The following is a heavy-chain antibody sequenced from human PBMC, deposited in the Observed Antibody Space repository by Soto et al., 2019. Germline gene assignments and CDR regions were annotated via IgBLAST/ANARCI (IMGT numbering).Heavy chain of an antibody. CDR3: AHRVLRTVSGLVTTPAIYFEF. Sequence: QITLNESGPTVVRPTETLTLTCRFSGFSLTTSGVGVGWIRQSPGKAPERLALIYWDDDKRDSESLKSRLTITKDTSKIPVVLTVSDLDPTDTATYYCAHRVLRTVSGLVTTPAIYFEFWGQGTPVAVSS. D-gene: IGHD3-3*01. CDR2: IYWDDDK. J-gene: IGHJ4*02. CDR1: GFSLTTSGVG. V-gene: IGHV2-5*02.